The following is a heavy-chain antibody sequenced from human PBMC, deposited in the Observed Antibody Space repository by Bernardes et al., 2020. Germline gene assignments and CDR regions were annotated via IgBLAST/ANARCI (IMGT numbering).Heavy chain of an antibody. V-gene: IGHV4-34*01. CDR2: INHSGST. CDR3: ARGPLGHHIAAAGPDFDY. CDR1: GGSFSGYY. Sequence: SETLSLTCAVYGGSFSGYYWSWIRQPPGKGLEWIGEINHSGSTNYNPSLKSRVTISVDTSKNQFSLKLSSVTAADTAVYYCARGPLGHHIAAAGPDFDYWGQGTLVTVSS. D-gene: IGHD6-13*01. J-gene: IGHJ4*02.